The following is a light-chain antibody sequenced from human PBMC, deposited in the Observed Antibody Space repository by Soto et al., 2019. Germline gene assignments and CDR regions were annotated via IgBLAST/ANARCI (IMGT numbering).Light chain of an antibody. CDR2: GVS. CDR1: QGISNY. V-gene: IGKV1-27*01. CDR3: AKYDGAALT. Sequence: DIQMTQSPSSLSAFVGDRVTITCRASQGISNYLAWYQQKPGKVPNVLIYGVSTLRPGGPSRFSGSGSGTDITGTISGLQLEEVETYDYAKYDGAALTFSLGTNVDI. J-gene: IGKJ3*01.